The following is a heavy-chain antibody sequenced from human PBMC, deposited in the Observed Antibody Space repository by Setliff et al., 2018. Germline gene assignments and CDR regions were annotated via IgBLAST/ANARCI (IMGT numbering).Heavy chain of an antibody. CDR3: ARDRPEVVIDAARALFDY. J-gene: IGHJ4*02. D-gene: IGHD2-15*01. CDR1: GYSFTSYG. Sequence: ASVKVSCKASGYSFTSYGITWVRQAPGQGLEWMGWISPYNGDTRFQQKFQGRVTVTTDTPTSTGYLELRSLRSDDTAVYYCARDRPEVVIDAARALFDYWGQGALVTVSS. CDR2: ISPYNGDT. V-gene: IGHV1-18*04.